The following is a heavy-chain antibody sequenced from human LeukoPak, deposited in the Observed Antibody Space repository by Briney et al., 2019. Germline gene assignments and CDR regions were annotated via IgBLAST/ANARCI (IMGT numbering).Heavy chain of an antibody. J-gene: IGHJ3*02. D-gene: IGHD3-22*01. V-gene: IGHV4-4*07. CDR1: GGSISSYY. Sequence: SETLSLTCTVSGGSISSYYWSWIRQPAGKGLEWIGSIYTSGSTNYNPSLKGRVTMSVDTSKNQCSLKLSSVTAADTAVYYCASSYYDSSGYYIHDAFDIWGQGTMVTVSS. CDR3: ASSYYDSSGYYIHDAFDI. CDR2: IYTSGST.